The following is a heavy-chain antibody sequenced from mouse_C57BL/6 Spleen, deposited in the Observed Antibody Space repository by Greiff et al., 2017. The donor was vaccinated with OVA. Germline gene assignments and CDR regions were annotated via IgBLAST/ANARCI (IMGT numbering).Heavy chain of an antibody. D-gene: IGHD4-1*01. CDR1: GYAFSSYW. CDR2: IYPGDGDT. V-gene: IGHV1-80*01. CDR3: ARRNWDSDYFDY. J-gene: IGHJ2*01. Sequence: QVQLKQSGAELVKPGASVKISCKASGYAFSSYWMNWVKQRPGKGLEWIGQIYPGDGDTNYNGKFKGKATLTADKSSSTAYMQLSSLTSEDSAVYVCARRNWDSDYFDYWGQGTTLTVSS.